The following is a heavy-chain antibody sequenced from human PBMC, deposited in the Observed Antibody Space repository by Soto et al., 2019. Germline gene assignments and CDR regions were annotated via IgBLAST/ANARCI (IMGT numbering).Heavy chain of an antibody. D-gene: IGHD4-17*01. CDR2: FDPDEAET. V-gene: IGHV1-24*01. Sequence: QVQLVQSGAEVKKPGASVKVSCKVSGYTLNEVAMHWVRQAPGKGLEWLGGFDPDEAETIYAQHFQGRVTMTEDTSTDTVYMELSSLRSEDTALYFCTKYHGDYNFDHWGQGPLVTDSS. J-gene: IGHJ5*02. CDR1: GYTLNEVA. CDR3: TKYHGDYNFDH.